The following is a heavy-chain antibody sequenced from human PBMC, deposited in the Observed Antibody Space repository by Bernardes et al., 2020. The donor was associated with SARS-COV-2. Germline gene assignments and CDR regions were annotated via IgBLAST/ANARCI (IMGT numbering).Heavy chain of an antibody. CDR1: GFTFNNYG. J-gene: IGHJ4*02. V-gene: IGHV3-33*01. CDR3: ARDRSPMVRGIIRSSYFDY. CDR2: IWFDGSDK. D-gene: IGHD3-10*01. Sequence: GGSLRLSCAASGFTFNNYGMHWVRQAPGKGLEWVAVIWFDGSDKYYADSVKGRFTISRYNSKNTLFLQMNSLRAEDTAVYYCARDRSPMVRGIIRSSYFDYWGQGTLVTVSS.